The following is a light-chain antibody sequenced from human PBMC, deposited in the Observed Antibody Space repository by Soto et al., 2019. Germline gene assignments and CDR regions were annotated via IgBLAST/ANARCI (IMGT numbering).Light chain of an antibody. CDR3: AAWDDSLNGGV. V-gene: IGLV1-44*01. Sequence: QSVLTQPRSVSGSPGQSVTISCTGTSSSNIGSNLVNWYQQFPGTAPKLLIYNNNQRPSGVPGRFSGSKSGTSASLAVSGLQSEDEADYYCAAWDDSLNGGVFGTGTKVTVL. CDR1: SSNIGSNL. J-gene: IGLJ1*01. CDR2: NNN.